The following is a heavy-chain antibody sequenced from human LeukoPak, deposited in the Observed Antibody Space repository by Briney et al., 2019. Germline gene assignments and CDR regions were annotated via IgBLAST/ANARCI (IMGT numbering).Heavy chain of an antibody. J-gene: IGHJ6*03. CDR3: AGRDHHCSSTSCQARYYYHMDV. D-gene: IGHD2-2*01. CDR1: GYTFTSYG. CDR2: ISAYNGNT. V-gene: IGHV1-18*01. Sequence: ASVKVSCKASGYTFTSYGISWVRQAPGQGLEWMGWISAYNGNTNYAQKLQGRVTMTTDTSTSTAYMELRSLRSDDTAVYYCAGRDHHCSSTSCQARYYYHMDVWGKGTTVTVSS.